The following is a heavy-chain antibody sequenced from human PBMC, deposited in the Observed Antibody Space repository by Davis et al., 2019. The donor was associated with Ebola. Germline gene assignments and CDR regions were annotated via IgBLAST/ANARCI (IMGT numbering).Heavy chain of an antibody. CDR3: AVFWSGPKRGYNWFDP. D-gene: IGHD3-3*01. J-gene: IGHJ5*02. CDR1: GGSISSGGYY. Sequence: SETLSLTCAVSGGSISSGGYYWSWVRQQPGKGLEWIGYIYYTGSTYYNPSLKSRVTMSVDTSKSHFSLKLTSVTAADTAFYYCAVFWSGPKRGYNWFDPWGQGTLVTVSS. V-gene: IGHV4-31*11. CDR2: IYYTGST.